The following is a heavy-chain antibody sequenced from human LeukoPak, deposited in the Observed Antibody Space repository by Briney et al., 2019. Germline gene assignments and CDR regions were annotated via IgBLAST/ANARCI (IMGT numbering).Heavy chain of an antibody. CDR2: IWYDGSNK. V-gene: IGHV3-33*08. Sequence: GRSLRLSCAASGFTSSGYGMHWVRQAPGKGLEWVAVIWYDGSNKYYADSVRDRFTISRDHSKNTLYLQMNSLRAEDTAVYYCARDGGFCSSTSCYGSNWFDPWGQGTLVTVSS. CDR1: GFTSSGYG. CDR3: ARDGGFCSSTSCYGSNWFDP. J-gene: IGHJ5*02. D-gene: IGHD2-2*01.